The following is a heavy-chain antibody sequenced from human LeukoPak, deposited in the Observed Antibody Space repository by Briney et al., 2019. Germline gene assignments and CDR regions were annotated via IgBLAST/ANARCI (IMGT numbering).Heavy chain of an antibody. CDR2: IYHSGST. D-gene: IGHD5-18*01. CDR1: GYSISSGYY. V-gene: IGHV4-38-2*01. CDR3: ARRSGYGYGYDY. J-gene: IGHJ4*02. Sequence: SGTLSLTCAVSGYSISSGYYWGWIRQPPGKGLEWIGSIYHSGSTYYNPSLKSRVTISVDTSKNQFSLKLSSVTAADTAVYYCARRSGYGYGYDYWGQGTLVTVSS.